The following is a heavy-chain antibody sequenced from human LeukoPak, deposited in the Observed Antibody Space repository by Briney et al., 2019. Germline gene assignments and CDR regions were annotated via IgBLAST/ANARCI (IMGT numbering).Heavy chain of an antibody. D-gene: IGHD2-2*01. V-gene: IGHV3-48*01. CDR1: GYTFGSYG. CDR2: ISSSSSTI. J-gene: IGHJ4*02. CDR3: AKDQGPATTAPGY. Sequence: GGTLRISCAASGYTFGSYGMSWVRQAPGKGLEWVSYISSSSSTIYYADSVKGRFTISRDNAKNSLFLQMNSLRAEDTAVYYCAKDQGPATTAPGYWGQGTLVTVSS.